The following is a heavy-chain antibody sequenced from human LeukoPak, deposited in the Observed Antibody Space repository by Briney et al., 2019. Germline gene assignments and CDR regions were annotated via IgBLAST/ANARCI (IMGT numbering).Heavy chain of an antibody. V-gene: IGHV3-23*01. J-gene: IGHJ4*02. CDR2: ISGSGGST. CDR1: GFTCSSYA. Sequence: QPGGSLRLSCAASGFTCSSYAMSWVRQAPGKGLEWVSAISGSGGSTYYADSVKGRFTISRDNSRDTLYLQMNSLRAEDTAVYYCAKGYYDYVWGSYYFDYWGQGTLVTVSS. D-gene: IGHD3-16*01. CDR3: AKGYYDYVWGSYYFDY.